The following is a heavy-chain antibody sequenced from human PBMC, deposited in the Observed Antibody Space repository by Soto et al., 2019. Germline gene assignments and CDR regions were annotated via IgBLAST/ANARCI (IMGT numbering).Heavy chain of an antibody. Sequence: PSETLSITCNVSGGSVSSGGYYWSWIRQHPGKGLEWIGYIHYSGSTYYNPSLKSRVTMSIDTSKNLFSLNLSSVTAADTAVYYCARAGGAGSGHDWFDPWGHGTLVTVSS. V-gene: IGHV4-31*03. J-gene: IGHJ5*02. CDR2: IHYSGST. CDR1: GGSVSSGGYY. CDR3: ARAGGAGSGHDWFDP. D-gene: IGHD6-13*01.